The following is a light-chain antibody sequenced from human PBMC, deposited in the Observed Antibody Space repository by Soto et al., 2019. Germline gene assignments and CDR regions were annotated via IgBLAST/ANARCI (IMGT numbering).Light chain of an antibody. Sequence: QSALTQPASVSGSPGQSITISCTGTNSDVGRYNLVSWYQQRPGQAPQVLIYEVTKRPSGVSDRFSGAKSGNTASLTISGLQVEDEGEYFCCSYASSTTYVIFGGGTKVTVL. CDR2: EVT. CDR3: CSYASSTTYVI. V-gene: IGLV2-23*02. J-gene: IGLJ2*01. CDR1: NSDVGRYNL.